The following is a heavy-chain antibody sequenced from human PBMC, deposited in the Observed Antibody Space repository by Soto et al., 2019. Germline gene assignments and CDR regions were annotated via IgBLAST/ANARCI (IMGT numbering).Heavy chain of an antibody. CDR1: GASIDNGAHY. CDR2: IYHSGTT. D-gene: IGHD2-8*01. Sequence: QVVLQESGPRLVKPSQTLSLTCSVSGASIDNGAHYWNCIRQQPGKGPELNGHIYHSGTTYYNPSLKGPISMSIDTSQNQVSLELTSVTAADTAVYFCARASIYYCPNTVCGYFFGFWGQGALVAVSS. J-gene: IGHJ4*02. CDR3: ARASIYYCPNTVCGYFFGF. V-gene: IGHV4-31*01.